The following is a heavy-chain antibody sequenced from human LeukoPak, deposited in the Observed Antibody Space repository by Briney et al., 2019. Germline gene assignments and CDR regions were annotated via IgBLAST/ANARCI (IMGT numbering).Heavy chain of an antibody. CDR1: GFTFSNHA. CDR2: ISANGVDT. V-gene: IGHV3-23*01. CDR3: AKDVWWSVS. J-gene: IGHJ5*02. Sequence: GGSLRLSCVASGFTFSNHAMTWVRQAPGKGLEWVSAISANGVDTFYVPSVKGRFTISRDNSKNTLYLQINSLRAEDTAIYYCAKDVWWSVSWGQGTLVTVSS. D-gene: IGHD2-8*02.